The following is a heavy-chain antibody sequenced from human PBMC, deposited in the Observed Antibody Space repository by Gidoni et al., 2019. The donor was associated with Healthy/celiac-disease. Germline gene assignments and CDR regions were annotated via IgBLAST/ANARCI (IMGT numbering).Heavy chain of an antibody. Sequence: EVQLLESGGGLVQPGGSLRLSCAASGFTFSRYAMSWVRQAPGKGLEWVSAISGSGGSTYYADSVKGRFTIPRDNSKNTLYLQMNSLRAEDTAVYYCAKDLVDTAIIGDYWGQGTLVTVSS. J-gene: IGHJ4*02. V-gene: IGHV3-23*01. CDR1: GFTFSRYA. D-gene: IGHD5-18*01. CDR3: AKDLVDTAIIGDY. CDR2: ISGSGGST.